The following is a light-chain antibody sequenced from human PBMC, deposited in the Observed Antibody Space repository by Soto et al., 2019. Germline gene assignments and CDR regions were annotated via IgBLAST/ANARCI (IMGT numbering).Light chain of an antibody. V-gene: IGKV3-15*01. CDR2: RAS. CDR1: QTVYSN. J-gene: IGKJ1*01. CDR3: KHYQNLWA. Sequence: EIVMTQSPSTLSVSPGDRATLSCRASQTVYSNVGWYQHRPGQAPRLLINRASSRAIDIPARFSGSGSGTEFTLTISSLQSEDSAVYYCKHYQNLWAFGQGTRVEIK.